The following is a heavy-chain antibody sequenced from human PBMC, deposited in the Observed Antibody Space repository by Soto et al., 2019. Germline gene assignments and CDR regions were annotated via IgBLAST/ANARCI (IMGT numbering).Heavy chain of an antibody. CDR2: IHYSGTT. CDR1: GGSISTYY. D-gene: IGHD7-27*01. Sequence: QVQLQESGPGLVKPSETLSLTCTVSGGSISTYYWSWIRQPPGKGLEWIGSIHYSGTTSYTPSLKRRLTISVHTSKNQFSPKLSSVTAADTAMSYCASQTGRGYYGMYVLGQGTTVTVSS. CDR3: ASQTGRGYYGMYV. J-gene: IGHJ6*02. V-gene: IGHV4-59*01.